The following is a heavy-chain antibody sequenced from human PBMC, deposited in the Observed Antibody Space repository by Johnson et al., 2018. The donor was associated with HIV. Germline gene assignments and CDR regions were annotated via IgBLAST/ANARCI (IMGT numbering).Heavy chain of an antibody. CDR1: GFTVSSNY. CDR2: ISSSGTSV. CDR3: ARVPNDPFDV. V-gene: IGHV3-11*04. Sequence: QVQLVESGGGLVQPGGSLRLSCAASGFTVSSNYMSWVRQTPGKGLEWVSYISSSGTSVYYADSVKGRFSISRDNAKHSLYLQMNSLRAEDTAVYYCARVPNDPFDVWGQGTMVTVS. J-gene: IGHJ3*01.